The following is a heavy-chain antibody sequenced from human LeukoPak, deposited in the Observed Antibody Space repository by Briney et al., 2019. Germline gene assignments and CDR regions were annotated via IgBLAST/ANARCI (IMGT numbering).Heavy chain of an antibody. D-gene: IGHD5-18*01. V-gene: IGHV4-34*01. Sequence: SETLSLTCAVYGGSFSGYYWSWIRQPPGKGLEWIGEINHSGSTNYNPSLKSRVTISVDTSKNQFSLKLSSVTAADTAVYYCATGVDTAMVMVPNWFDPWGQGTLVTVSS. CDR3: ATGVDTAMVMVPNWFDP. CDR2: INHSGST. J-gene: IGHJ5*02. CDR1: GGSFSGYY.